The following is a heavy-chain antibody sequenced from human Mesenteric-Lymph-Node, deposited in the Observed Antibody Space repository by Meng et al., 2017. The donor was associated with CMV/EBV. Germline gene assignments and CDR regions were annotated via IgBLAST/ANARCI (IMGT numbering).Heavy chain of an antibody. D-gene: IGHD6-13*01. Sequence: CAGFGGSFSDYYWTWIRRPPGKGLEWIGEINHSGGTNYNPSLKSRVTISVDTSKNHFSLKLSSVTAADTAVYYCATGRIGYSSTWYYFWGQGTLVTVSS. V-gene: IGHV4-34*01. CDR2: INHSGGT. CDR1: GGSFSDYY. J-gene: IGHJ4*02. CDR3: ATGRIGYSSTWYYF.